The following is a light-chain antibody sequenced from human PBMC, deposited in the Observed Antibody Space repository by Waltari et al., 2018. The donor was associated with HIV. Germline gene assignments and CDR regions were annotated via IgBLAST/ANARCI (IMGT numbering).Light chain of an antibody. CDR1: ASPKPY. Sequence: SSELTQPPSVSVSPGQTARITCSGDASPKPYTHWFQQKPGQAPLVVIHKNTERPSGIPERFSASRSGTTVTLTITGVQTDDEADYYCLSADRSGTYVFGPGTTVTVL. CDR3: LSADRSGTYV. J-gene: IGLJ1*01. CDR2: KNT. V-gene: IGLV3-25*03.